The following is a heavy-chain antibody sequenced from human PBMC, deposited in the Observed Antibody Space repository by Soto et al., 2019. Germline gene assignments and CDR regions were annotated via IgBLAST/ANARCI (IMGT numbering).Heavy chain of an antibody. D-gene: IGHD1-26*01. Sequence: PSETLSLTCTVSGGSMNIYYWTWIRQSPGKGLEWIGYVRDTGSTNYNPSLKSRVTISVDKSKNQFSLKLSSVTAADTAVYYCGRVSGSYYYGMDVWGQGTTVTVSS. CDR3: GRVSGSYYYGMDV. V-gene: IGHV4-59*12. CDR1: GGSMNIYY. CDR2: VRDTGST. J-gene: IGHJ6*02.